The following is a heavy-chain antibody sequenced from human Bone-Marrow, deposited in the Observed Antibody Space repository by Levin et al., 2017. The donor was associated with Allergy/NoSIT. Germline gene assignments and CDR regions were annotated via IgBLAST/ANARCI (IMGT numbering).Heavy chain of an antibody. CDR2: ISSSASTI. D-gene: IGHD3-3*01. Sequence: SCAASGFTFSSYEMNWVRQAPGKGLEWVSYISSSASTIYYADSVKGRFIISRDNAKNSLYLQMNSLRAEDTAVYYCARQLGNFWSGYNYFDYWGQGTLVTVSS. V-gene: IGHV3-48*03. CDR1: GFTFSSYE. J-gene: IGHJ4*02. CDR3: ARQLGNFWSGYNYFDY.